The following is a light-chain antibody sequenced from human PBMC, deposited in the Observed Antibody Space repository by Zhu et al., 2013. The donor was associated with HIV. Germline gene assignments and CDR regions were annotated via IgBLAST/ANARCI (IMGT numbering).Light chain of an antibody. J-gene: IGKJ1*01. Sequence: EIVMTQSPATLSVSPGERATLSCRASQSVSSNLAWYQQKPGQAPRLLIYGASTRATGIPARFSGSGSGTEFTLTISRLEPDDFAVYYCQQYTLSPWTFGQGTKV. V-gene: IGKV3-15*01. CDR3: QQYTLSPWT. CDR1: QSVSSN. CDR2: GAS.